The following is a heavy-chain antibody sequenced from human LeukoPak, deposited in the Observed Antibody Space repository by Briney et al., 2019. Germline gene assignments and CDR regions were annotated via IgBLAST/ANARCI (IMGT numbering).Heavy chain of an antibody. Sequence: GGSLRLSCAASGFTFSSYSMNWVRQAPGKGLEWVSSISSSSSHIYYADSVKGRFTISRDNAKNSLYLQMNSLRAEDTAVYYCARDQFQPAVYGSGSSSDYWGQGTLVTVSS. V-gene: IGHV3-21*01. D-gene: IGHD3-10*01. CDR1: GFTFSSYS. CDR3: ARDQFQPAVYGSGSSSDY. J-gene: IGHJ4*02. CDR2: ISSSSSHI.